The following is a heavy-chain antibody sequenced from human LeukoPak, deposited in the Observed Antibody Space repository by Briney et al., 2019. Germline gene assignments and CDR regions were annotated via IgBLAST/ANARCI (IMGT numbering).Heavy chain of an antibody. CDR1: GFTFSSYA. CDR2: ISGSGGRT. J-gene: IGHJ4*02. Sequence: GGSLRLSCAASGFTFSSYAMSWVGQAPGKGLEWVSGISGSGGRTYYADSVKGRFTISRDNSKNTLYLQMNSLRAEDTAVYYCAKDGSSYCSGGSCYFFAYWGQGTLVTVSS. V-gene: IGHV3-23*01. CDR3: AKDGSSYCSGGSCYFFAY. D-gene: IGHD2-15*01.